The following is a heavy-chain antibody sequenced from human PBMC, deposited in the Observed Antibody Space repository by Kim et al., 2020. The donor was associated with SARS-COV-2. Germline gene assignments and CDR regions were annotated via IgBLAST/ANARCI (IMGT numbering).Heavy chain of an antibody. D-gene: IGHD6-13*01. CDR1: GGSISSGGYY. CDR2: IYYSGST. V-gene: IGHV4-31*03. CDR3: ARGAYSSSCYYFDY. J-gene: IGHJ4*02. Sequence: SETLSLTCTVSGGSISSGGYYWSWIRQHPGKGLEWIGYIYYSGSTYYNPSLKSRVTIAVDTSKNQFSLKLSSVTAADTAVYYCARGAYSSSCYYFDYWGQGTLVTVSS.